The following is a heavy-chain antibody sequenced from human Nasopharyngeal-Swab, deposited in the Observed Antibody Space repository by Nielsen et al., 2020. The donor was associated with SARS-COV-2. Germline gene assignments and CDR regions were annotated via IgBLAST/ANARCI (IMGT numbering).Heavy chain of an antibody. D-gene: IGHD2-15*01. J-gene: IGHJ5*02. V-gene: IGHV3-23*01. CDR3: AKDSGAGFCSGGSCFPTNH. Sequence: GESLKISCAASGFTFSSYWMHWVRQAPGKGLEWVSGISGNGDNTYYADSVKGRFTISRDRSKNTLYLQMNSLRAEDTAVYYCAKDSGAGFCSGGSCFPTNHWGQGTLVTVSS. CDR1: GFTFSSYW. CDR2: ISGNGDNT.